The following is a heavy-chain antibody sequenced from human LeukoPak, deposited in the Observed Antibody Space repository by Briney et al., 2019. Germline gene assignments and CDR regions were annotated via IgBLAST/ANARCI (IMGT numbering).Heavy chain of an antibody. J-gene: IGHJ6*03. CDR1: GFTFSSYE. D-gene: IGHD2-8*01. CDR3: AKDRCSNGVGCYYYYMDV. V-gene: IGHV3-48*03. Sequence: GGSLRLSCAASGFTFSSYEMNWVRQAPGKGLEWVSYISSSGSTIYYADSVKGRFTISRDNAKNSLYLQMNSLRAEDTAVYYCAKDRCSNGVGCYYYYMDVWGKGTTVTISS. CDR2: ISSSGSTI.